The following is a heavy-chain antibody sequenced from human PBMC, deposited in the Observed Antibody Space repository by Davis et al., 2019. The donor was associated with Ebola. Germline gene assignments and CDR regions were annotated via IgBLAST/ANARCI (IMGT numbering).Heavy chain of an antibody. Sequence: SETLSLTCTVSYGSISSSTSYWGWIRQPPGKRLEYIGNIFFSGTTHYNPSLKSRVTISIDTSKNQFSLKLSSVTAADTAVYYCARSVAAARPLLDYWGQGTLVTVSS. D-gene: IGHD6-6*01. CDR1: YGSISSSTSY. CDR2: IFFSGTT. V-gene: IGHV4-39*01. J-gene: IGHJ4*02. CDR3: ARSVAAARPLLDY.